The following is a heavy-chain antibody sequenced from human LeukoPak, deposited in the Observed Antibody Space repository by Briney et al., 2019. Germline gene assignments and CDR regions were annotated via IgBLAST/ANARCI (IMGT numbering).Heavy chain of an antibody. CDR2: ITNNGGST. CDR3: ARDPPFIIGTTFFDY. Sequence: PGGSLRLSCSASGFTFSNYAMHWVRQAPGKGLEYVSAITNNGGSTYSADSMKGRFTISRDNAKNSLYLQMNSLRAEDTAVYYCARDPPFIIGTTFFDYWGQGTLVTVSS. CDR1: GFTFSNYA. V-gene: IGHV3-64*04. J-gene: IGHJ4*02. D-gene: IGHD1-20*01.